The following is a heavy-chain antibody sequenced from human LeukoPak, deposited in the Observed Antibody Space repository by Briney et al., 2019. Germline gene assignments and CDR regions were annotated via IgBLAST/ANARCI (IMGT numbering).Heavy chain of an antibody. CDR2: INANSGGT. J-gene: IGHJ4*02. D-gene: IGHD3-9*01. CDR3: ARDLTGYYPADY. V-gene: IGHV1-2*02. CDR1: GYTFTGYY. Sequence: ASVKVSCKTSGYTFTGYYMNWVRQAPGQGLEWMGWINANSGGTNYALKFQGRVTMTRDTSSTTAYMELSRLRSDDTAVYFCARDLTGYYPADYWGQGTLVTVSS.